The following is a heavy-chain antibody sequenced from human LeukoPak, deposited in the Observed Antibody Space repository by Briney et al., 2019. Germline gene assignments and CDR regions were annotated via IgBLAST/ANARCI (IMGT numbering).Heavy chain of an antibody. CDR2: IKSRIDGGTT. Sequence: GGPLRLSCTASGLTFTDAWMIWVRQAPGKGLEWVGRIKSRIDGGTTDFAAAVKGRFNISRDDSKNTMYLQMNSLKSDDTAVYYCSVEGNLNWFDPWGQGTLVTVSS. CDR1: GLTFTDAW. V-gene: IGHV3-15*01. CDR3: SVEGNLNWFDP. J-gene: IGHJ5*02. D-gene: IGHD5-24*01.